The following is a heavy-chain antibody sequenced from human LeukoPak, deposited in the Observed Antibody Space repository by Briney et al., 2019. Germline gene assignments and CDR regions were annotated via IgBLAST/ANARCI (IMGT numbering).Heavy chain of an antibody. V-gene: IGHV1-2*02. J-gene: IGHJ3*02. CDR1: GYTFTGNC. D-gene: IGHD3-16*01. Sequence: ASMKVSCKASGYTFTGNCIHWVRQAPGQGLEWMGWINPNSGGTKYAQKFQGRVTLTSDTSITTAYLDLASLTSDDTAVYYCARLLAGGNAFDIWGQGTMLAVSS. CDR3: ARLLAGGNAFDI. CDR2: INPNSGGT.